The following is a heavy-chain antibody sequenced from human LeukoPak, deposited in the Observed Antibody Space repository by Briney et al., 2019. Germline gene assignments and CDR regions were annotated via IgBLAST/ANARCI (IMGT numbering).Heavy chain of an antibody. CDR2: INPNSGGT. D-gene: IGHD6-19*01. Sequence: GASVKVSCKASGYTFTGYYMHWMRQAPGQGLEWMGRINPNSGGTNYAQKFQGRVTMTRDTSISTAYMELSRLRSDDTAVYYCARDLAVAGDFGYWGQGTLVTVSS. CDR1: GYTFTGYY. J-gene: IGHJ4*02. CDR3: ARDLAVAGDFGY. V-gene: IGHV1-2*06.